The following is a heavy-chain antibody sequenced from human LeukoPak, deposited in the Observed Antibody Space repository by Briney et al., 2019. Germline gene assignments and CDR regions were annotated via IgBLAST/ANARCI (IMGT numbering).Heavy chain of an antibody. V-gene: IGHV3-30*02. CDR2: IRYDGSNK. CDR1: GFTFSSYG. J-gene: IGHJ4*02. CDR3: AGGVGYCSSTSCRTLTY. D-gene: IGHD2-2*01. Sequence: GGSLRLSCAASGFTFSSYGMHWVRQAPGKGLEWVAFIRYDGSNKYYADSVKGRFTISRDNSKNTLYLQMNSLRAEDTAVYYCAGGVGYCSSTSCRTLTYWGQGTLVTVSS.